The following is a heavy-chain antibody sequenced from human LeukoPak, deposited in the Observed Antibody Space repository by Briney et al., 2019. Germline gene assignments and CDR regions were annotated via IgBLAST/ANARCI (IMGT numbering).Heavy chain of an antibody. J-gene: IGHJ4*02. V-gene: IGHV1-24*01. Sequence: GASVKVPCKVSGSTLTEFSIHWVRQAPGKGLEWMGGFVPEDDETIYAQSFQGRVTMTEDTSTDTAYMELSSLRSEDTAMYYCATIAPGDLFDSWGQGTLLTVSS. CDR1: GSTLTEFS. CDR3: ATIAPGDLFDS. CDR2: FVPEDDET. D-gene: IGHD7-27*01.